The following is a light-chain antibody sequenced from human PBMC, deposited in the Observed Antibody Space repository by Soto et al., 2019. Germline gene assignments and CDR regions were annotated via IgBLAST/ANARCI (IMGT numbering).Light chain of an antibody. CDR2: EVS. CDR3: CSYAGSSTVV. V-gene: IGLV2-23*02. CDR1: SGDVGSYYL. J-gene: IGLJ2*01. Sequence: QSALTQSASVSGSPGKSITISCTGTSGDVGSYYLVSWYQQHPGKAPTLMIYEVSKRPSGVSNRFSGSKSGNTASLTISGLQAEDEADYYCCSYAGSSTVVFGGGTKLTVL.